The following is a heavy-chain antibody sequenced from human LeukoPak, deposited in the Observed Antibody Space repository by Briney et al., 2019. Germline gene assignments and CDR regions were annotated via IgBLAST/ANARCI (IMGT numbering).Heavy chain of an antibody. Sequence: GGSLRLSCAASGFTFSDYYMSWIRQAPGKGLEWVSYISSSGSTIYYADSVKGRFTISRDNAKNSLYLQMNSLRAEDTAVYYCARDTPYYYDGSGYSSDYYFDYWGQGTLVTVSS. CDR1: GFTFSDYY. D-gene: IGHD3-22*01. V-gene: IGHV3-11*04. CDR2: ISSSGSTI. J-gene: IGHJ4*02. CDR3: ARDTPYYYDGSGYSSDYYFDY.